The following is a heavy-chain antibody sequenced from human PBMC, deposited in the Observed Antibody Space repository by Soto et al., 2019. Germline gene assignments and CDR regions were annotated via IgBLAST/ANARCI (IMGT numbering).Heavy chain of an antibody. J-gene: IGHJ5*02. CDR3: ARDPAYCSGGSCYKGWFDP. D-gene: IGHD2-15*01. CDR1: SGSISSSNW. V-gene: IGHV4-4*02. CDR2: IYHSGST. Sequence: QVQLQESGPGLVKPSGTLSLTCAVSSGSISSSNWWSWVRQPPGKGLEWIGEIYHSGSTHYNPSLKSRVTISVDKSKNQFSLKLSSVTAADTAVYYCARDPAYCSGGSCYKGWFDPWGQGTLVTVSS.